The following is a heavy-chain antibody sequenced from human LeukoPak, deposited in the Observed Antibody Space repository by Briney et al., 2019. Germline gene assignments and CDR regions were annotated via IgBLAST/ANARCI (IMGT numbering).Heavy chain of an antibody. Sequence: SVKVSCKASGGTFSSYAISWARQAPGQGLEWMGGIIPIFGTANYAQKFQGRVTITADKSTSTAYMELSSLRSEDTAVYYCARGDGSGSYYIPRRYWGQGTLVTVSS. V-gene: IGHV1-69*06. CDR3: ARGDGSGSYYIPRRY. CDR1: GGTFSSYA. J-gene: IGHJ4*02. D-gene: IGHD3-10*01. CDR2: IIPIFGTA.